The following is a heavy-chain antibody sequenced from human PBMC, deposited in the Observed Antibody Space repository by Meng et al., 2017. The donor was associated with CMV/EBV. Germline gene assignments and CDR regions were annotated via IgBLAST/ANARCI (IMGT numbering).Heavy chain of an antibody. V-gene: IGHV1-69*12. Sequence: QVQRVHSGAEVKKPGSSVKVSCQASGSTFSSCAISWVRQAPGQGLEWMGGIIPIFGTANYAQKFQGRVTITADESTSTAYMELSSLRSEDTAVYYCARNQPSRGWSHEDYWGREPLVTVSS. J-gene: IGHJ4*02. CDR3: ARNQPSRGWSHEDY. D-gene: IGHD2-15*01. CDR1: GSTFSSCA. CDR2: IIPIFGTA.